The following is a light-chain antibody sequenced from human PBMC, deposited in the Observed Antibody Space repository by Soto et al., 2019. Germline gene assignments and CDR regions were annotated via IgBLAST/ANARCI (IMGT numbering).Light chain of an antibody. CDR1: QSVSSN. CDR2: GAS. Sequence: EIVRTPSPATLSVSPGERATISCRASQSVSSNLAWYQQKPGQAPRLLIYGASTRATGIPARFSGSGSGTEFTLTIRRLQSEDFAVYYCQQYNNWPSWTVGEGTKVDIK. J-gene: IGKJ1*01. CDR3: QQYNNWPSWT. V-gene: IGKV3-15*01.